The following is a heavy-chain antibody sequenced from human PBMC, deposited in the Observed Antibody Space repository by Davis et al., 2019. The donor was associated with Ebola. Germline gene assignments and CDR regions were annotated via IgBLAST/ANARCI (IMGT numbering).Heavy chain of an antibody. V-gene: IGHV3-30*02. Sequence: PGGSLRLSCAASGFTFSSYGMHWVRQAPGKGLEWVAFIRYDGSNKYYADSVKGRFTISRDNSKNTLYLQMNSLRAEDTAVYYCAKDRGGSSCRGPDYWGQGTLVTVSS. CDR3: AKDRGGSSCRGPDY. J-gene: IGHJ4*02. CDR1: GFTFSSYG. D-gene: IGHD6-13*01. CDR2: IRYDGSNK.